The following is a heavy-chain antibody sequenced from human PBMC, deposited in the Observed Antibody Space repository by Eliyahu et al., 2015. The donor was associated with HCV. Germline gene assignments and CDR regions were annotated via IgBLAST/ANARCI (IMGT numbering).Heavy chain of an antibody. Sequence: EVQLVESGGGLIQPGGSLRLSCAASGFXVSXNYMXWVRQAPGEGVGGGSVIYSGGSTYYADSVKGRFTISRDNSKNTLYLQMNSLRAEDTAVYYCARVLQGFSIAVAGEFDPWGQGTLVTVSS. CDR3: ARVLQGFSIAVAGEFDP. V-gene: IGHV3-53*01. CDR1: GFXVSXNY. D-gene: IGHD6-19*01. CDR2: IYSGGST. J-gene: IGHJ5*02.